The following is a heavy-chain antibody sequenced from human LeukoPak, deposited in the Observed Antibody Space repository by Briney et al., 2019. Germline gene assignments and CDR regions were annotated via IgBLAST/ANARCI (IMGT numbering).Heavy chain of an antibody. Sequence: GGSLRLSCAASGFTFSDSDMSWVRQAPGKGLEWVSGISGSGDRTYSADSVKGRFTISRDNSKNTLYLQMNSLRAEDTAVYYGAKGNWNDDWGQGTPVTVSS. CDR2: ISGSGDRT. V-gene: IGHV3-23*01. CDR3: AKGNWNDD. J-gene: IGHJ5*02. CDR1: GFTFSDSD.